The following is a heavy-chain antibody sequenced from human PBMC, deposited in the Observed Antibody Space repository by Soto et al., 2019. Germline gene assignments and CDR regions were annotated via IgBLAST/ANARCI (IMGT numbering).Heavy chain of an antibody. CDR3: ARSAITLFVVVSIPPHYYSGMDV. J-gene: IGHJ6*02. CDR2: IIPIFGIG. Sequence: QVQLVQSGAEVKKPGSSVKVSCKASGGTFNRYAISWVRQAPGQGLEWMGGIIPIFGIGNDAQRFQGRVTITADESTGTAYMELSSLRSEDTGVYYCARSAITLFVVVSIPPHYYSGMDVWGQGTTVTVSS. V-gene: IGHV1-69*01. D-gene: IGHD3-3*01. CDR1: GGTFNRYA.